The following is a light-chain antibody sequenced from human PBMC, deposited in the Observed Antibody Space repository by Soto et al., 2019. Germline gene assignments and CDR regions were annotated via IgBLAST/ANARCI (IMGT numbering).Light chain of an antibody. CDR2: EVT. J-gene: IGLJ1*01. Sequence: QSVLTQPASVSGSPRQSITISCTGTNSDVGSYNYVSWYQQHPGKAPKLLIYEVTSRASGVSHRFSGSKSGNTASLTISGLQAEDEAEYYCNSYTSASFYVFGTGTKVTVL. V-gene: IGLV2-14*01. CDR1: NSDVGSYNY. CDR3: NSYTSASFYV.